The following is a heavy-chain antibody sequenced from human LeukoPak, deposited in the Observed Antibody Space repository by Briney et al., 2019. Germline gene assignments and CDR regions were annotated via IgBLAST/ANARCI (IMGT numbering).Heavy chain of an antibody. V-gene: IGHV3-33*01. CDR3: ARESCTTICYSFDY. J-gene: IGHJ4*02. CDR1: GFTFSTYG. CDR2: ISFDGSNK. Sequence: GGALRLSCAAPGFTFSTYGMHWVRQAPGKGLEWVAVISFDGSNKYYGDSVKGRFTISRDNSKNTLYLQMNSLRVEDTAVYYCARESCTTICYSFDYWGQGTLVTVSS. D-gene: IGHD2-2*02.